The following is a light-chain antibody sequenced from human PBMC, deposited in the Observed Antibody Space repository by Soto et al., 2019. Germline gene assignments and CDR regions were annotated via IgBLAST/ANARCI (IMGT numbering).Light chain of an antibody. CDR3: SSYVDSFSVI. J-gene: IGLJ2*01. Sequence: QSVLTQPPSASGSLGQSVTISCTGTSGDVGHYNYVSWYQQQPGKAPKPMIYEVTKRPSGVPDRFSGSKSGNTASLTVSGLQAEDEADYYCSSYVDSFSVIFGGGTKLTVL. CDR2: EVT. CDR1: SGDVGHYNY. V-gene: IGLV2-8*01.